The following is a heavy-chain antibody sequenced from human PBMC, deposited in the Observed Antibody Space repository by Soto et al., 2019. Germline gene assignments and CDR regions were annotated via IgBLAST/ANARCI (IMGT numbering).Heavy chain of an antibody. CDR2: IIPIFGTA. D-gene: IGHD6-19*01. V-gene: IGHV1-69*13. CDR1: GGTFSSYA. Sequence: ASVKVSCKASGGTFSSYAISWVRQAPGQGLEWMGGIIPIFGTANYAQKFQGRVAITADESTSTAYMELSSLRSEDTAVYYCARVNIAVAGFDYWGQGTLVTVSS. CDR3: ARVNIAVAGFDY. J-gene: IGHJ4*02.